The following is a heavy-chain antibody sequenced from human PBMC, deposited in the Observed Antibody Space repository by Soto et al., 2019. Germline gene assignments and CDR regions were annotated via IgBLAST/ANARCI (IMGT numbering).Heavy chain of an antibody. V-gene: IGHV3-33*01. Sequence: HPGGSLRLSCAASEFTFSSYGMHWVRQAPGKGLEWVAVIWYDGSNKKYADSVKGRFTISRDNSKNTLYLQMDSLRVEDTAVYYCARDFTVGAIYSGTYYYGMDVWGQGTTVTVSS. CDR1: EFTFSSYG. J-gene: IGHJ6*01. CDR2: IWYDGSNK. CDR3: ARDFTVGAIYSGTYYYGMDV. D-gene: IGHD1-26*01.